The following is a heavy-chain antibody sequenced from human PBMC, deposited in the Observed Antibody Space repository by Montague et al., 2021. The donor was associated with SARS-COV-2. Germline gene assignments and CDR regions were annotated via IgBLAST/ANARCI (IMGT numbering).Heavy chain of an antibody. CDR3: ARPGRGYSYGLDAFEV. V-gene: IGHV4-39*01. CDR2: IYYTGST. D-gene: IGHD5-18*01. CDR1: GGSISSSIYH. Sequence: SETLSLTCTVSGGSISSSIYHWGWIRQPPGKGLEWIGSIYYTGSTYYXPSLKSRVTISMNTSNNQFFLKLTSVTAADTAVYYCARPGRGYSYGLDAFEVWGQGTMVTVSS. J-gene: IGHJ3*01.